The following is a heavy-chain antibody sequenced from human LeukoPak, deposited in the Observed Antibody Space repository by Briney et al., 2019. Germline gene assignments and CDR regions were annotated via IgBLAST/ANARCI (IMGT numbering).Heavy chain of an antibody. CDR3: ARNGYYSIDY. Sequence: SETLSLTCAVYGGSFSGYYWSWIRQPPGKGLEWIGEINHSGSTNYNPSLKSRVTISVDTSKNQFSLKLSSVTAADTAVYYCARNGYYSIDYWGQGTLVTVSS. CDR2: INHSGST. J-gene: IGHJ4*02. CDR1: GGSFSGYY. V-gene: IGHV4-34*01. D-gene: IGHD4-17*01.